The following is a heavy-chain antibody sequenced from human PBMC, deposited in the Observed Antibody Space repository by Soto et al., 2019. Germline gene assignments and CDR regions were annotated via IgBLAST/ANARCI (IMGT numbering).Heavy chain of an antibody. Sequence: ASVKVSCKASGYSFTRYGISWVRRAPGQGLEWMGWLRPYNGNTQFVPRFHGRVSMTTDTTTKTAYMELRNLRSDDTAHYYCARDLTIVPATHARLENYGMDVWGQGTTVTVSS. J-gene: IGHJ6*02. CDR3: ARDLTIVPATHARLENYGMDV. CDR2: LRPYNGNT. CDR1: GYSFTRYG. V-gene: IGHV1-18*01. D-gene: IGHD2-2*01.